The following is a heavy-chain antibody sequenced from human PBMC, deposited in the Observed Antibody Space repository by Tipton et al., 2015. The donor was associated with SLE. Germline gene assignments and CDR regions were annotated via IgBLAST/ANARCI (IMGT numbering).Heavy chain of an antibody. CDR2: IYYSGST. CDR3: ARVGSLAVFDY. J-gene: IGHJ4*02. V-gene: IGHV4-59*08. D-gene: IGHD1-26*01. Sequence: TLSLTCAVYGGSFSDYYWSWIRQPPGKGLEWIGYIYYSGSTNYNPSLKSRVTISVDTSKNQFSLKLSSVTAADTAVYYCARVGSLAVFDYWGQGTLVTVSS. CDR1: GGSFSDYY.